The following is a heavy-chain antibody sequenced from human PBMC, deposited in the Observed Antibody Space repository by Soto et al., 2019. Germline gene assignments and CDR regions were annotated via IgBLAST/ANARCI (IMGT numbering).Heavy chain of an antibody. CDR2: ITSSSGHI. Sequence: GGSLRLSCEASGFTLTTYTMHWVRQASGKGLEWVSSITSSSGHIYYADSVKGRFTISRDNSRSRLYLQMNSLRVEDTALYFCAKMAHFWSGFDYWGQGTLVTVSS. V-gene: IGHV3-21*04. CDR3: AKMAHFWSGFDY. CDR1: GFTLTTYT. J-gene: IGHJ4*02. D-gene: IGHD3-3*02.